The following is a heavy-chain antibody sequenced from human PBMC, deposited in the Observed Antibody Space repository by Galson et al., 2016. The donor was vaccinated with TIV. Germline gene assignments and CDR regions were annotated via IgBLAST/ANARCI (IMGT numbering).Heavy chain of an antibody. CDR3: AREVACGGACYYFDN. CDR2: INWNGGST. D-gene: IGHD2-21*02. Sequence: SLRLSCAASGFTFDDYGVSWVRQAPGKGLEWDSSINWNGGSTGYADSVKGRFTISRDNAKNPLYLQMNSLRAEDTASYYCAREVACGGACYYFDNWGQGTLVTVSS. CDR1: GFTFDDYG. V-gene: IGHV3-20*04. J-gene: IGHJ4*02.